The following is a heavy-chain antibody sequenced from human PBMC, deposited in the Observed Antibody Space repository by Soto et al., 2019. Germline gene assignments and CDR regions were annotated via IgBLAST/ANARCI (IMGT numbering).Heavy chain of an antibody. V-gene: IGHV4-30-4*01. Sequence: SETLSLTCTVSDDPISSSDHYWTWIRQAPGKGLEWIGYMYYSGNTYYNPSLKSRVTISVDTSKNQFSLKLSSVTAADTAVYYCARGIYYYDSSGYYYVSAFDYWGQGTLVT. CDR1: DDPISSSDHY. CDR2: MYYSGNT. D-gene: IGHD3-22*01. CDR3: ARGIYYYDSSGYYYVSAFDY. J-gene: IGHJ4*02.